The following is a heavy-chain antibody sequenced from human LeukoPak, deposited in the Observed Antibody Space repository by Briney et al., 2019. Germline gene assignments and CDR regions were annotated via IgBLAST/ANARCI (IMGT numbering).Heavy chain of an antibody. D-gene: IGHD2-2*01. CDR2: INPNSGGT. CDR1: GYTFTGYY. J-gene: IGHJ4*02. CDR3: ARGGIVVVPAAMGDFDY. Sequence: ASVKVSCKASGYTFTGYYMHWVRQAPGQGLEWMGWINPNSGGTNYAQKFQGRVTMTRDTSISTAYMELSRLRSDDTAVYYCARGGIVVVPAAMGDFDYWGQGTLVTVSS. V-gene: IGHV1-2*02.